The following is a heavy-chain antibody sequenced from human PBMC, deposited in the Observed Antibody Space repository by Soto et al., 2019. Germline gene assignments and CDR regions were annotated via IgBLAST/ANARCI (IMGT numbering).Heavy chain of an antibody. D-gene: IGHD6-19*01. J-gene: IGHJ4*02. CDR1: GESFSGYI. V-gene: IGHV4-34*01. CDR3: ARGLITGSHYSGGWYYFDS. CDR2: INHSGSA. Sequence: PSETLSLTCTVYGESFSGYIWTWIRQTPGKGLQWIGQINHSGSAYYNPSLKSRVTISQHTSNSQFSLELSSVTAADTAVYFCARGLITGSHYSGGWYYFDSCGQGTQVTVSS.